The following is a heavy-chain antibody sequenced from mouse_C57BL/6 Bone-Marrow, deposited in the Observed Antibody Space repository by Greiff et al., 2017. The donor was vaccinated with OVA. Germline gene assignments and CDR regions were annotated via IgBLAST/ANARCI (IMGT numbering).Heavy chain of an antibody. J-gene: IGHJ2*01. D-gene: IGHD2-1*01. V-gene: IGHV10-1*01. Sequence: VKDRFTISRDDSESMLYLQMNNLKTEDTAMYYCVRGRDYGNYNYFDYWGQGTTLTVSS. CDR3: VRGRDYGNYNYFDY.